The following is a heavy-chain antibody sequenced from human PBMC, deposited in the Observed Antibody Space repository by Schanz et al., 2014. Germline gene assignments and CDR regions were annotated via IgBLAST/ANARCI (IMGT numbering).Heavy chain of an antibody. J-gene: IGHJ4*02. CDR3: XIEAPYGGHYFDF. CDR2: INTNTGNP. Sequence: QVHLVQSGSELKKPGASVKVSCKASGYTFTSNALNWVRQAPGQGLEWMGWINTNTGNPTYARGFTGRVAFSLDTXXXXXXXXXXXXXXXXXXXXXXXIEAPYGGHYFDFWGQGTLVTVSS. CDR1: GYTFTSNA. D-gene: IGHD3-16*01. V-gene: IGHV7-4-1*01.